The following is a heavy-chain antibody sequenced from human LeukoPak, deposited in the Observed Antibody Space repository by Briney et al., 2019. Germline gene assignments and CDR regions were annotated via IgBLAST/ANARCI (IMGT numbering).Heavy chain of an antibody. CDR3: ARGYSSGRYSGWYFDL. Sequence: ASVKVSCKASGYTFTSYGISWVRQAPGQGLEWMGWISAYNGNTNYAQKLQGRVTMTTDTSTSTAYMELRSLRSDDTAVYYCARGYSSGRYSGWYFDLWGRGTLVTVSS. J-gene: IGHJ2*01. CDR2: ISAYNGNT. D-gene: IGHD6-19*01. V-gene: IGHV1-18*01. CDR1: GYTFTSYG.